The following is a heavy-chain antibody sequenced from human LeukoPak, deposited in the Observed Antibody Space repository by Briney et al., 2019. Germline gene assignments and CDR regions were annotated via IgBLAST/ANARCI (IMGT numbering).Heavy chain of an antibody. CDR3: ARQRRSSSWYHYYYYMDV. CDR2: IYYSGST. CDR1: GGSISSYY. J-gene: IGHJ6*03. D-gene: IGHD6-13*01. Sequence: SETLSLTCTVSGGSISSYYWSWIRQPPGKGLEWIGYIYYSGSTNYNPSLKSRVTISVDTSKNQFSLKLSSVTAADTAVYYCARQRRSSSWYHYYYYMDVWGKGTTVTVSS. V-gene: IGHV4-59*01.